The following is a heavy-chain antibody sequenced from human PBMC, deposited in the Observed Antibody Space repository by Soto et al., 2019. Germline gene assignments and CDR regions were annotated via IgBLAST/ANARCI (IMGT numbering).Heavy chain of an antibody. J-gene: IGHJ6*02. CDR3: ARDNYHVMDV. V-gene: IGHV3-15*07. D-gene: IGHD2-21*02. CDR1: GSTFTLTW. CDR2: IKSKKDGGTS. Sequence: ESGGGLVKPGGSLRLSCTASGSTFTLTWMNWVRQAPGKGLEWVGRIKSKKDGGTSDYAAPVRGRFTISRDDSENTVFLQVISLKTEDTAVYYCARDNYHVMDVWGQGTTVTVSS.